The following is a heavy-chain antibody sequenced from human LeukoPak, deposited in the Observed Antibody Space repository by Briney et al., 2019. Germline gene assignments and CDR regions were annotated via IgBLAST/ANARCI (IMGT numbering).Heavy chain of an antibody. CDR3: ARLIAARLRFSWFDP. V-gene: IGHV3-53*01. J-gene: IGHJ5*02. Sequence: GGSLRLSCAASGFTVSSNYMSWVRQAPGKGLEWVSVIYSGGSTYYADSVKGRFTISRDNFKNTLYLQMNSLRAEDTAVYYCARLIAARLRFSWFDPWGQGTLVTVSS. CDR1: GFTVSSNY. CDR2: IYSGGST. D-gene: IGHD6-6*01.